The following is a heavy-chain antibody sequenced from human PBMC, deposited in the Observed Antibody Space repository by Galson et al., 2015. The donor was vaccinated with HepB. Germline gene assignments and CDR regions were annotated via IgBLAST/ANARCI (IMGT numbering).Heavy chain of an antibody. V-gene: IGHV4-39*01. CDR3: ARLLRGAVANRGRNWFDP. J-gene: IGHJ5*02. CDR1: GDSISSTSYY. Sequence: SETLSLTCTVSGDSISSTSYYWGWIRQPPGTGLAWIGNVFYTGSTYYNPSLESRVTISVDTSKNQFSLKLTSVTAADTAVYYCARLLRGAVANRGRNWFDPWGQGTLVTVSS. CDR2: VFYTGST. D-gene: IGHD6-19*01.